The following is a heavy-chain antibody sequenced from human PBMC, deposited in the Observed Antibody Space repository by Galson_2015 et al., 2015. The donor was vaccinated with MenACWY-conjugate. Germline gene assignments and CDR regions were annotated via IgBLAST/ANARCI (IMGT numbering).Heavy chain of an antibody. CDR1: GDSVSSNSAA. J-gene: IGHJ4*02. D-gene: IGHD6-19*01. CDR3: ASQGIAVAGVIDY. Sequence: CAISGDSVSSNSAAWNWIRQSPSRGLEWLGRTYYRSKWYKYYAASVKSRMTINVDTSKNQFSLQLNSVTPEDTAMYYCASQGIAVAGVIDYWGQRNLVTVSS. CDR2: TYYRSKWYK. V-gene: IGHV6-1*01.